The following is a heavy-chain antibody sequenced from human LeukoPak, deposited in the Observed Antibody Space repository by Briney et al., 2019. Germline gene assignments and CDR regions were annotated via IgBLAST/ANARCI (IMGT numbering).Heavy chain of an antibody. J-gene: IGHJ5*02. D-gene: IGHD3-10*01. Sequence: PGGSLRLSCEASGFTFSNYWMHWVRQAPGTGLVWVSRIDSDGSSTTYADSVKGRFTISRDNAKNTLYLQMNSLRAEDTAVYCCARAVATMIRGVMLLNWFDPWGQGTLVTVSS. V-gene: IGHV3-74*03. CDR1: GFTFSNYW. CDR3: ARAVATMIRGVMLLNWFDP. CDR2: IDSDGSST.